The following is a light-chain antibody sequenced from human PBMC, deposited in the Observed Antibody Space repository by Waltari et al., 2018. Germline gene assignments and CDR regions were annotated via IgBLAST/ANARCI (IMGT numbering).Light chain of an antibody. J-gene: IGKJ2*01. CDR2: WAS. CDR1: QSVLYSYYNKNY. Sequence: DIVMTQSPDSLAVSLGGRATINCKSSQSVLYSYYNKNYLAWYQQKPGQPPKLLIYWASTREAGVPDRFSGSGSGTDFTLTISSLQAEDVAVYYCQQHYSTPPTFGHGTKLEIK. CDR3: QQHYSTPPT. V-gene: IGKV4-1*01.